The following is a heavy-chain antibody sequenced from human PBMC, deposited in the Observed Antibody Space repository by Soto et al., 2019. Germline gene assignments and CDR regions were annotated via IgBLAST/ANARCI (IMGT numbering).Heavy chain of an antibody. CDR2: IYYSGST. Sequence: SETLSLTCTVSGGSISSYYWSWIRQPPGKGLEWIGYIYYSGSTNYNPSLKSRVTISVDTSKNQFSLKLSSVTAADTAVYYCARGLSYDILTGYLSPWGQGTLVTVSS. CDR3: ARGLSYDILTGYLSP. CDR1: GGSISSYY. J-gene: IGHJ5*02. V-gene: IGHV4-59*01. D-gene: IGHD3-9*01.